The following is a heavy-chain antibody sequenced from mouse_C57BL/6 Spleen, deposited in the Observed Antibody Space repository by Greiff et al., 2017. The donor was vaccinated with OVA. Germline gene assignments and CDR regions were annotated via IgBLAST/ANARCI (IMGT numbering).Heavy chain of an antibody. V-gene: IGHV5-6*01. CDR2: ISSGGSYT. D-gene: IGHD2-3*01. CDR3: ARHDGYYPCYFDY. J-gene: IGHJ2*01. Sequence: EVQGVESGGDLVKPGGSLKLSCAASGFTFSSYGMSWVRQTPDKRLEWVATISSGGSYTYYPDSVKGRFTISRDHAKNTLYLQMSSLKSEDTAMYYGARHDGYYPCYFDYWGQGTTLTVSS. CDR1: GFTFSSYG.